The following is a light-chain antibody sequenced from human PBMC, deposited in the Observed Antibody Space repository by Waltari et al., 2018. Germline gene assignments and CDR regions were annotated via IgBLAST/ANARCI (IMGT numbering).Light chain of an antibody. V-gene: IGLV2-8*01. Sequence: QSALTQPPSASGSPGQSVTISCTGTSSAVGGYNYVSWYQQPPGKAPKLMISEVTKRPSGVPDRFSGSKSGNTASLTVSGLQAEDEADYYCSSYAGSNNLVFGGGTKLTVL. CDR2: EVT. CDR3: SSYAGSNNLV. CDR1: SSAVGGYNY. J-gene: IGLJ2*01.